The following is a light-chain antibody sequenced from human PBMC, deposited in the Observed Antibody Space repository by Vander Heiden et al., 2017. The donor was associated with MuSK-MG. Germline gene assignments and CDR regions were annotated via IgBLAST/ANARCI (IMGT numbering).Light chain of an antibody. CDR1: YSHIGINH. CDR2: DNN. CDR3: GTWDNSLSVLV. Sequence: QSVLTQPPSVSAAPGQKVTISCSGSYSHIGINHVSWYQQLPGTPPKLLIYDNNKRPAGIPDRFSGSKSGTSAALDSTGLQTGGGGDYYCGTWDNSLSVLVFGGGDKLNGL. J-gene: IGLJ2*01. V-gene: IGLV1-51*01.